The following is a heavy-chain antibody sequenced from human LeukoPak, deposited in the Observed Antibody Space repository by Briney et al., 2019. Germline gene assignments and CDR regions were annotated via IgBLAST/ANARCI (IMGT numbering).Heavy chain of an antibody. V-gene: IGHV1-8*03. Sequence: ASGTVACKASGYTFTSYAINWERQATGQGLEWMGWMNPNSGNTGYAQKFQGTVTITRNTTISTAYMELSSLRSEDTAVYYCARGLNYYDSSGYYESPYAFDIWGQGTMVTVSS. D-gene: IGHD3-22*01. J-gene: IGHJ3*02. CDR3: ARGLNYYDSSGYYESPYAFDI. CDR2: MNPNSGNT. CDR1: GYTFTSYA.